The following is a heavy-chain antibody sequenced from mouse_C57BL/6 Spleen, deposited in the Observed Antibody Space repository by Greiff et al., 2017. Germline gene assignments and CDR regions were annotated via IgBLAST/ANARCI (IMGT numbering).Heavy chain of an antibody. CDR1: GYSFTDYN. D-gene: IGHD1-1*01. CDR2: INPNYGTT. J-gene: IGHJ2*01. Sequence: VQLKQSGPELVKPGASVKISCKASGYSFTDYNMNWVKQSNGKSLEWIGVINPNYGTTSYNQKFKGKATLTVDQSSSTAYMQLNSLTSEDSAVYYCAREYLLFGTTVAHFDYWGQGTTLTVSS. V-gene: IGHV1-39*01. CDR3: AREYLLFGTTVAHFDY.